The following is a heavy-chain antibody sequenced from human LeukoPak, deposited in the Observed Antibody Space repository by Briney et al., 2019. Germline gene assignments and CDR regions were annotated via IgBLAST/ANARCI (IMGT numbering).Heavy chain of an antibody. CDR2: IRYDGCNR. CDR1: GFTFSNYR. Sequence: GCLSLSLAAAGFTFSNYRMDRVRQAPGKGREGVAVIRYDGCNRYYAESVKGRFTIPRDNSKNTLHLQMTRQRAEHRALYDCVKAPGDFLRGYPPRVVYYYYMDVWGKGTTVTVP. D-gene: IGHD3-3*01. V-gene: IGHV3-30*02. J-gene: IGHJ6*03. CDR3: VKAPGDFLRGYPPRVVYYYYMDV.